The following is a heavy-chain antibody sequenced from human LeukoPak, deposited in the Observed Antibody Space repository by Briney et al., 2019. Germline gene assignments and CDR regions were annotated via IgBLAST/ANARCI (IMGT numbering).Heavy chain of an antibody. CDR2: IYSGGST. V-gene: IGHV3-66*01. J-gene: IGHJ4*02. CDR1: GFTVSSNY. Sequence: GGSLRLSCAASGFTVSSNYMSWVRQAPGKGLEWVSVIYSGGSTYYADSVKGRFTISRDNSKNTLYLQMNSLRAEDTAVYYCASLRDGPKNSDYWGQGTLVTVSS. CDR3: ASLRDGPKNSDY.